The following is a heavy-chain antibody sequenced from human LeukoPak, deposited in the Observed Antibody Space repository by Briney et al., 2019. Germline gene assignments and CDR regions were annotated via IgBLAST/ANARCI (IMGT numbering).Heavy chain of an antibody. J-gene: IGHJ5*02. CDR2: INHSGST. CDR1: GFTFSKYW. V-gene: IGHV4-34*01. Sequence: GSLRLSCAASGFTFSKYWMLWIRQPPGKGLEWIGEINHSGSTNYNPSLKSRVTISVDTSKNQFSLKLSSVTAADTAVYYCARGGAAAGTRLERWFDPWGQGTLATVSS. CDR3: ARGGAAAGTRLERWFDP. D-gene: IGHD6-13*01.